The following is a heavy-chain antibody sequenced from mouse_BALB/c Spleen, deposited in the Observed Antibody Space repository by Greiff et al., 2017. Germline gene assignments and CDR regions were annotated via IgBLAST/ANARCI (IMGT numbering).Heavy chain of an antibody. CDR1: GYAFTSYN. Sequence: EVKLMESGPELVKPGASVKVSCKASGYAFTSYNMYWVKQSHGKSLEWIGYIDPYNGGTSYNQKFKGKATLTVDKSSSTAYMHLNSLTSEDSAVYYCARGLLPLRLIAYWGQGTLVTVSA. CDR3: ARGLLPLRLIAY. J-gene: IGHJ3*01. CDR2: IDPYNGGT. V-gene: IGHV1S135*01. D-gene: IGHD1-2*01.